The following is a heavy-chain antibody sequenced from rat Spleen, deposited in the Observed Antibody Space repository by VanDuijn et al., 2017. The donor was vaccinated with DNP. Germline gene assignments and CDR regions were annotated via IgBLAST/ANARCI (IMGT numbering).Heavy chain of an antibody. Sequence: EVQLVESGGGVVQSGRSLKVSCAASGFTFSDYNMAWVRQTPMKGLEWVATITYDGSKTYYRDSVKGRFTISRDNAKSTLYLQMDSLRSEDTATYYCITFEGRNAWGQGTSVTVSS. CDR3: ITFEGRNA. CDR1: GFTFSDYN. CDR2: ITYDGSKT. V-gene: IGHV5S10*01. J-gene: IGHJ4*01. D-gene: IGHD1-11*01.